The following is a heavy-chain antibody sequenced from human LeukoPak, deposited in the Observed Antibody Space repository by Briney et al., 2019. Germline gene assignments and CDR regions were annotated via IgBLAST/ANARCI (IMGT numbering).Heavy chain of an antibody. J-gene: IGHJ4*02. CDR1: GYTFTSYD. D-gene: IGHD1-26*01. CDR3: ARGLRIVGATPFDY. CDR2: MNPNSGNT. V-gene: IGHV1-8*01. Sequence: ASVKVSCKASGYTFTSYDINWVRQATGQGLEWMGWMNPNSGNTGYAQKSQGRVTMTRNTSISTAYMELSSLRSEDTAVYYCARGLRIVGATPFDYWGQGTLVTVPS.